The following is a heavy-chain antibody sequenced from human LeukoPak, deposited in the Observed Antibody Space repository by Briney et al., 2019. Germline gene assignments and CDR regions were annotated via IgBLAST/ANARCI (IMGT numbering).Heavy chain of an antibody. Sequence: GGSLRLSCAASGFTFSSYSMNWVRQAPGKGLEWVSYISSSSSTIYYADSVKGRFTISRDNAKNSLYLQMNSLRAEDTAVYYCARLIHHGAIRYQRSYYMDVWGKGTTVTVSS. CDR3: ARLIHHGAIRYQRSYYMDV. D-gene: IGHD2-2*01. J-gene: IGHJ6*03. CDR1: GFTFSSYS. V-gene: IGHV3-48*04. CDR2: ISSSSSTI.